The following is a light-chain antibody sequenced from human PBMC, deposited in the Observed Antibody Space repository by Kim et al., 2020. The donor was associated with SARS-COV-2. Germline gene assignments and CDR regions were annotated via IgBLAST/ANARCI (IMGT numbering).Light chain of an antibody. Sequence: DIQMTQSPSSLSASVGDRVTITCRASQGISNYLAWYQQKPGKVPKLLIYAASTLQSGVPSRFSGSGSGTDFTLTISSLQPEDVATYYCQKYNSAPPEVTFGGGTKVDIK. J-gene: IGKJ4*01. CDR2: AAS. V-gene: IGKV1-27*01. CDR1: QGISNY. CDR3: QKYNSAPPEVT.